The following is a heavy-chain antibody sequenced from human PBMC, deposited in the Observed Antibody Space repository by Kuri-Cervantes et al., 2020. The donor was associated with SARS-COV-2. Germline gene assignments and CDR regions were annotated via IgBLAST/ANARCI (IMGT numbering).Heavy chain of an antibody. CDR3: AKRARVVPAAAVYYYYMDV. CDR1: GFIFSSYG. V-gene: IGHV3-30*02. CDR2: VRSDGSNK. Sequence: GESLKISCAASGFIFSSYGMHWVRQAPGKGLEWVAFVRSDGSNKHYTDSVKGRFTISRDNSKNTLYLQMNSLRPEDTAVYYCAKRARVVPAAAVYYYYMDVWGKGTTVTVSS. D-gene: IGHD2-2*01. J-gene: IGHJ6*03.